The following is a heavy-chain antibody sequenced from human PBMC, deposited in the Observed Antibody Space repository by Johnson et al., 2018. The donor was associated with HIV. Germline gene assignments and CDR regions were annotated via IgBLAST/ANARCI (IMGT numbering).Heavy chain of an antibody. CDR3: VKGIDISSWYAFDI. D-gene: IGHD6-13*01. V-gene: IGHV3-72*01. CDR1: GFTLSDHY. J-gene: IGHJ3*02. CDR2: TKNKANSYTT. Sequence: VQLVESGGGLVQPGGSLRLSCAASGFTLSDHYMDWVRQAAGKGLEWVGRTKNKANSYTTEYAASVKGRFTISRDDSKNSLYLQMNSLRAEDTAVYYCVKGIDISSWYAFDIWGQGTMVTVSS.